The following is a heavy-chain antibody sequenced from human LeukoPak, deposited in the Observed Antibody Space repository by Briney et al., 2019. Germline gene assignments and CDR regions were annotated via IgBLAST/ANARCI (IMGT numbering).Heavy chain of an antibody. V-gene: IGHV3-23*01. CDR1: GFTFSSYA. CDR2: VSYDITRT. CDR3: ARPGCGGNCYYRMDV. Sequence: PGGSLRLSCAASGFTFSSYAMTWVRQAPGKGLEWLSAVSYDITRTFYADSVKGRFAISRDNSRNTLFLQMNSLRADDTAVYYCARPGCGGNCYYRMDVWGKGTTVTVSS. D-gene: IGHD2-21*01. J-gene: IGHJ6*04.